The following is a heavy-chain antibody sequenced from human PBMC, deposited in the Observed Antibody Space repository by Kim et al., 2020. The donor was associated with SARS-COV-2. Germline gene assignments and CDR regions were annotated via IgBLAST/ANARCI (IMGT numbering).Heavy chain of an antibody. V-gene: IGHV3-23*01. Sequence: GGSLRLSCAASGFSFSNYGMDWVRQAPGKGLEWVADIRDNVSSRYYADSVKGRFTISRDNSKNTFYLQMNSMRAEDTAASYCATQYDFGNYYNGDCDSWG. CDR2: IRDNVSSR. CDR1: GFSFSNYG. D-gene: IGHD3-10*01. J-gene: IGHJ5*01. CDR3: ATQYDFGNYYNGDCDS.